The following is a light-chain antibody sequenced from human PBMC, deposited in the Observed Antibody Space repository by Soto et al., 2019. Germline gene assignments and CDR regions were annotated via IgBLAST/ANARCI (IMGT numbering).Light chain of an antibody. CDR2: GVS. Sequence: HSALTQPASLSGSPGQWSTVSCTGASSDIGAYDYVAWVQQHPGKAPKLIIYGVSHRPSGVSTRLSAPRSAYTASLPISGLQAEDEADYYCSSFTSNYFYVFGPGTKVTVL. V-gene: IGLV2-14*01. CDR1: SSDIGAYDY. J-gene: IGLJ1*01. CDR3: SSFTSNYFYV.